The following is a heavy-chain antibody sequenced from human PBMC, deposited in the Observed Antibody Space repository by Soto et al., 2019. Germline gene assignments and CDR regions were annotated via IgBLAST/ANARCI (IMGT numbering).Heavy chain of an antibody. CDR1: GGSISSGGYY. V-gene: IGHV4-31*03. D-gene: IGHD2-2*01. CDR2: IYYSGST. J-gene: IGHJ4*02. Sequence: QVQLQESGPGLVKPSQTLSLTCTVSGGSISSGGYYWSWIRQHPGKGLEWIGYIYYSGSTYYNPSLKSRVTISVDTSKNQFSLKLSSVTAADTAVYYCARATVGYCSSTSCDGYFDYWGQGTLVTVSS. CDR3: ARATVGYCSSTSCDGYFDY.